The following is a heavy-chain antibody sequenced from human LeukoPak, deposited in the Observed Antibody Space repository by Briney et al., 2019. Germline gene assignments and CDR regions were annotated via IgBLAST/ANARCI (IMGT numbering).Heavy chain of an antibody. CDR3: ARMRFGELGYFDY. Sequence: SETLSLTCTVPGGSISSYYWSWIRQPPGKGLERIGYFYYSGSTNYNPSLTSRVTISVDTSKNQFSLKLSSVTAADTAVYYCARMRFGELGYFDYWGQGTLVTVSS. V-gene: IGHV4-59*01. J-gene: IGHJ4*02. CDR1: GGSISSYY. CDR2: FYYSGST. D-gene: IGHD3-10*01.